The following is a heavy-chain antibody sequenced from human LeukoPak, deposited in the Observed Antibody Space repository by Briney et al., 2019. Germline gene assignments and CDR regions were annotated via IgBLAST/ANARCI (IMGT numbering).Heavy chain of an antibody. J-gene: IGHJ5*02. Sequence: GGSLRLSCAASGFTFSSYIMHCVREAPGEGLEWVSYISSSSSTIYYAHSVKGRFTISRDNAKNSLYLQMNSLRDEDTAVYYCARDNRGSSGWFLGFDPWGPGTLVTVSS. CDR2: ISSSSSTI. CDR3: ARDNRGSSGWFLGFDP. CDR1: GFTFSSYI. V-gene: IGHV3-48*02. D-gene: IGHD6-19*01.